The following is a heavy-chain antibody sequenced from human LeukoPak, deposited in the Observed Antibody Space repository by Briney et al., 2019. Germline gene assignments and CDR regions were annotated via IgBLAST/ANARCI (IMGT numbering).Heavy chain of an antibody. V-gene: IGHV4-59*01. CDR1: GGSISSYY. D-gene: IGHD1-26*01. Sequence: PSETLSLTCTASGGSISSYYWTWIRQPPGKGLEWIGYIYYSGTTNYNPSLKSRVTISVDTSKNQFSLKLSSVTAADTAVYYCASGRPLGFDYWGQGTLVTVSS. CDR3: ASGRPLGFDY. CDR2: IYYSGTT. J-gene: IGHJ4*02.